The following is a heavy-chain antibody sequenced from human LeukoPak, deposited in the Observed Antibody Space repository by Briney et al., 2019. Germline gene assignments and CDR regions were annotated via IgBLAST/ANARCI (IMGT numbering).Heavy chain of an antibody. J-gene: IGHJ4*02. CDR2: IRYDGSNK. V-gene: IGHV3-30*02. Sequence: GGSLRLSCAASGFTFSSYGMHWVRQAPGKGLEWVAFIRYDGSNKYYADSVKGRFTISRDNSKNTLYLQMNSLRAEDTAVYYCAKEASLGITGRTWDYFDYWGQGTLVTVSS. D-gene: IGHD1-20*01. CDR1: GFTFSSYG. CDR3: AKEASLGITGRTWDYFDY.